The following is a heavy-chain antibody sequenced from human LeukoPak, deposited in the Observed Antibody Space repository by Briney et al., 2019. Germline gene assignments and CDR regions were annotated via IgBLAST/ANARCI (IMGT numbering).Heavy chain of an antibody. V-gene: IGHV3-21*01. J-gene: IGHJ6*04. Sequence: SGGSLRLSCAASGFTFSSYSMNWVRHAPGKGLEWVSSISSSSSYIYYADSVKGRFTISRDNAKNSLYLQMNSLRAEDTAVYNCARDFGYGSMDVWGKGTTVTVSS. CDR2: ISSSSSYI. CDR3: ARDFGYGSMDV. CDR1: GFTFSSYS. D-gene: IGHD5-18*01.